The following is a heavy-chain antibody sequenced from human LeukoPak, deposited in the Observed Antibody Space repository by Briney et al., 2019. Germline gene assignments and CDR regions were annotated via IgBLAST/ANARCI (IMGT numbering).Heavy chain of an antibody. J-gene: IGHJ5*02. CDR1: GFTFSSYS. V-gene: IGHV3-48*01. D-gene: IGHD1-1*01. CDR3: AREPAGGLEPRVGWFDP. Sequence: GGSLRLSCAASGFTFSSYSMNWVRQAPGKGLEWVSYISSSSSTIHYADSVKGRFTISRDNAKNSLYLQMNSLRAEDTAVYYCAREPAGGLEPRVGWFDPWGQGTLVTVSS. CDR2: ISSSSSTI.